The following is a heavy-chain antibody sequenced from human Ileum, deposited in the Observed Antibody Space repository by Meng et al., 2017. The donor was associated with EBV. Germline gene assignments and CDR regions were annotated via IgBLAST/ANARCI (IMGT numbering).Heavy chain of an antibody. CDR3: ARYGTCGANSFYCFDP. Sequence: GQLQQWGAGLLKPSETLSLTCGVYGGSFSNYYWTWIRQPPGKGLEWIGEISHTGTTKYNPSLKNRVTISLDTSNNQFSLNLNSVTAADTALYYCARYGTCGANSFYCFDPWGQGTLVTVSS. CDR2: ISHTGTT. D-gene: IGHD4-23*01. J-gene: IGHJ5*02. V-gene: IGHV4-34*01. CDR1: GGSFSNYY.